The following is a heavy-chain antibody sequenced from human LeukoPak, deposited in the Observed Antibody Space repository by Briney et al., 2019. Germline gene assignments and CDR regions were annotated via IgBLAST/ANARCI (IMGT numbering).Heavy chain of an antibody. D-gene: IGHD2-8*01. CDR2: INHSGST. CDR3: ARGGGYCTNNVCPPWFDP. J-gene: IGHJ5*02. V-gene: IGHV4-34*01. Sequence: SETLSLTCAVYGGSFSGYYWSWIRQPPGKGLEWIGEINHSGSTHYSPSLKSRLSISVDPSKNQFSLKLSSVTAADTAVYYCARGGGYCTNNVCPPWFDPWGQGALVTVSS. CDR1: GGSFSGYY.